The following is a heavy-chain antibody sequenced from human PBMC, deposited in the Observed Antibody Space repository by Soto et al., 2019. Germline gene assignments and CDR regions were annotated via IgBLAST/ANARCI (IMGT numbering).Heavy chain of an antibody. D-gene: IGHD4-4*01. CDR1: GFTFSDYY. CDR2: ITSSSIHA. Sequence: GGSLRLSCAASGFTFSDYYMSWIRQAPGKGLEWVSNITSSSIHANYADSVKVRFTISRDNAKNSLYLQMNSLRAEDTAVYYSARVNYFNYDYLGQGSLITV. V-gene: IGHV3-11*06. J-gene: IGHJ4*02. CDR3: ARVNYFNYDY.